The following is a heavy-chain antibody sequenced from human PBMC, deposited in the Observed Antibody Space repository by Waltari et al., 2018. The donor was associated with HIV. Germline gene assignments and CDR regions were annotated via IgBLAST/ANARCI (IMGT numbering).Heavy chain of an antibody. CDR1: GGSISSGGYY. CDR3: ARAEGPQGGGDYYGMDV. J-gene: IGHJ6*02. V-gene: IGHV4-31*03. Sequence: QVQLQESGPGLVKPSQTLSLTCTVSGGSISSGGYYWSWIRQHPGKGLEWIGYIYYSGSPSYNPPLKSRVTISVDTSKNQFSLKLSSVTAADTAVYYCARAEGPQGGGDYYGMDVWGQGTTVTVSS. D-gene: IGHD3-16*01. CDR2: IYYSGSP.